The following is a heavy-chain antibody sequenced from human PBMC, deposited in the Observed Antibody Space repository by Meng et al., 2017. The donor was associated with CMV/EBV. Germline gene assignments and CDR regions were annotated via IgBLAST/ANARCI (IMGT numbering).Heavy chain of an antibody. J-gene: IGHJ3*02. CDR3: ARDGYCSSTSCPAGNAFDI. Sequence: GESLKISCAASGFTFSSYDMSWVRQAPGKGLEWVSAISGSGGNTNYADSVKGRFTISRDNSKNTLYLQMNSLRAEDTAVYYCARDGYCSSTSCPAGNAFDIWGQGTMVTVSS. V-gene: IGHV3-23*01. CDR1: GFTFSSYD. D-gene: IGHD2-2*03. CDR2: ISGSGGNT.